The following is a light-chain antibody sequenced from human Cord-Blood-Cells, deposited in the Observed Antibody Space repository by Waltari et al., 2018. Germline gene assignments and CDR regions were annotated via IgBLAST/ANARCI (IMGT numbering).Light chain of an antibody. CDR3: MIWHISACV. J-gene: IGLJ3*02. V-gene: IGLV5-45*02. CDR1: SGINVGPYR. Sequence: QAVLTQPSSLSASPGASASLTCTLRSGINVGPYRLYWYQQTPGSTPQYLLRYKSDLDKQQGSGVPSRLSGSNDASANAGILLISGLQSEDESDYYFMIWHISACVFVGGTKLTVL. CDR2: YKSDLDK.